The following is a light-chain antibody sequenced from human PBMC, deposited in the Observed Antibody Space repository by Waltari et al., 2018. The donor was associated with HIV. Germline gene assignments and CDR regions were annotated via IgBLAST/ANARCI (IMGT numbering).Light chain of an antibody. CDR3: QSADSSGTWV. J-gene: IGLJ3*02. V-gene: IGLV3-25*03. CDR2: KDT. CDR1: ALPKQS. Sequence: SYELTQPPSVSVSPGQPARIPCSGDALPKQSAFWYHQKPGQAPVLVIYKDTERPSGIPERFSGSSSGTTVTLTISGVQAEDEADYYCQSADSSGTWVFGGGTKLTVL.